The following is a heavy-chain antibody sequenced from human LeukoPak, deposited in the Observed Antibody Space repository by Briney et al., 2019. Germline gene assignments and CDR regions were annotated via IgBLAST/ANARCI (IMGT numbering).Heavy chain of an antibody. V-gene: IGHV3-74*01. Sequence: GGSLRLSCTASGFTFSNYWIHWVRQPPGKGLVWVSRINNDGGGTIYADSVRGRFTISRDNAKNTLYLQMNSLGAEDTAVYYCARGGYNHAFDIWGQGTVVTVSS. CDR3: ARGGYNHAFDI. CDR2: INNDGGGT. CDR1: GFTFSNYW. J-gene: IGHJ3*02. D-gene: IGHD5-24*01.